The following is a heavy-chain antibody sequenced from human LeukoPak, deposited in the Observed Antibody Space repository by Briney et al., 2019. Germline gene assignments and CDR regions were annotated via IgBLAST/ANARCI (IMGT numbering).Heavy chain of an antibody. CDR1: GGSMKNYY. V-gene: IGHV4-59*01. J-gene: IGHJ6*03. CDR3: AATVDYYYYYMDV. D-gene: IGHD4-11*01. CDR2: IHDTRGT. Sequence: PSETLSLTCTVSGGSMKNYYWSWIRQPPGKGLEWIGYIHDTRGTNYNPYLKSRVTISVDTSKNQFSLKLSSVTAADTAVYYCAATVDYYYYYMDVWGKGTTVTVSS.